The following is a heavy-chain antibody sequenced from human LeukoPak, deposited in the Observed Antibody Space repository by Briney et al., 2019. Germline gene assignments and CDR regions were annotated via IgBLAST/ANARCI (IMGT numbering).Heavy chain of an antibody. CDR2: IYHSGST. CDR3: ARAPDYGDLFDY. V-gene: IGHV4-38-2*02. CDR1: GYSISSGYY. Sequence: SETLSLTCTVSGYSISSGYYWGWSRRPPGKGLEWIGRIYHSGSTYYNPSLKSRVTISEDTAKNKFSLKLSSVTAADTAVYYCARAPDYGDLFDYWGQGTLVTVSS. D-gene: IGHD4-17*01. J-gene: IGHJ4*02.